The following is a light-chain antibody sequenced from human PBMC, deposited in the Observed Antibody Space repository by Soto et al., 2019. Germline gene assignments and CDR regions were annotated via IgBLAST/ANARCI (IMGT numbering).Light chain of an antibody. CDR2: ANT. V-gene: IGLV1-40*01. Sequence: QSVLTQPPSVSGAPGQRVTISCTGSSSNIGAGYDVHWYQQLPGTAPKLLIYANTNRPSGVPDRFSGSKSGTSASLAITGLQAEDEADYYCQSYDSSLSGSNWVFGGGTKLT. CDR1: SSNIGAGYD. J-gene: IGLJ3*02. CDR3: QSYDSSLSGSNWV.